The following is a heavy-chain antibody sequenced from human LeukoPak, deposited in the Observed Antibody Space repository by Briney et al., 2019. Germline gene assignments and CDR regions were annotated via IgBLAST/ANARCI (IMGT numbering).Heavy chain of an antibody. CDR2: ISGSGGST. Sequence: GRSLRLSCAASGFTFSSYAMSWVRQAPGKGLEWVSAISGSGGSTYYADSVKGRFTISRDNSKNTLYLQMNSLRAEDTAVYYCTRDSTTFRFGYWGQGTLVTVSS. CDR3: TRDSTTFRFGY. V-gene: IGHV3-23*01. D-gene: IGHD1-1*01. CDR1: GFTFSSYA. J-gene: IGHJ4*02.